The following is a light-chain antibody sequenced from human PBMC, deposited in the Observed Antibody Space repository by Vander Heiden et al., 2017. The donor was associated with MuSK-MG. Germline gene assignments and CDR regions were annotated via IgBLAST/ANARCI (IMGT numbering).Light chain of an antibody. CDR3: QQYGSSPWT. V-gene: IGKV3-20*01. Sequence: EIVLTQSPGTLSLSPGERATLSCRASQSVSSFLVLYHQKPGQAPRLLIYDASSRTTGTPDRVRGSGSGTDFTLTISRLEPEDFGVYFCQQYGSSPWTFGQGTKVEIK. CDR2: DAS. J-gene: IGKJ1*01. CDR1: QSVSSF.